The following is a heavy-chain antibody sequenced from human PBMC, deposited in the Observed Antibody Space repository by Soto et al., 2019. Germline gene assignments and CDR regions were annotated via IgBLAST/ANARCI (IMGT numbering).Heavy chain of an antibody. CDR3: ASINYGVGSFWFDP. J-gene: IGHJ5*02. CDR1: GGSISSSDW. D-gene: IGHD3-10*01. CDR2: VHQSGST. Sequence: QVQLQESGPGLVKPSETLSLTCVVSGGSISSSDWWRWVRQPPGKGLEWIGEVHQSGSTNYNPSLKSRVTISLDKASNEFSLRLNSVTAADTALYYCASINYGVGSFWFDPWGQGTLVAVSS. V-gene: IGHV4-4*02.